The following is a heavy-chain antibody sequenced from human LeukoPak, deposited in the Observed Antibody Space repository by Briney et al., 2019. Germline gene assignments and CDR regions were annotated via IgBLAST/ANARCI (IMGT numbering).Heavy chain of an antibody. J-gene: IGHJ4*02. Sequence: GGSLRLSCAAPGFTFSSYGMHWVRQAPGKGLEWVAVISYDGSNKYYADSVKGRFTISRDNSKNTLYLQMNSLRAEDTAVYYCAKDYGDSLYYLDYWGQGTLVTVSS. D-gene: IGHD4-17*01. CDR3: AKDYGDSLYYLDY. CDR1: GFTFSSYG. CDR2: ISYDGSNK. V-gene: IGHV3-30*18.